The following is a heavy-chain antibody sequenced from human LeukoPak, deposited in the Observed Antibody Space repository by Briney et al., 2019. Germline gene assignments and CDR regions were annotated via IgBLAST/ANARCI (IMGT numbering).Heavy chain of an antibody. CDR2: IYYTGST. CDR1: GFTFSTYW. D-gene: IGHD3-10*01. CDR3: AKSNGYGLVDI. J-gene: IGHJ3*02. Sequence: GSLRLSCAASGFTFSTYWMSWVRQAPGMGLEWIGTIYYTGSTYYNPSLKSRVTISLDTSRNQFSLKLNSVTAADTAVYYCAKSNGYGLVDIWGQGTMVTVSS. V-gene: IGHV4-4*02.